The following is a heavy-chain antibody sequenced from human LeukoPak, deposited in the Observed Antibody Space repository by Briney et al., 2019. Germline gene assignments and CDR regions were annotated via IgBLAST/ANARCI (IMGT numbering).Heavy chain of an antibody. CDR1: GYTFTGYY. V-gene: IGHV1-2*02. J-gene: IGHJ4*02. CDR2: INPNSGGT. D-gene: IGHD3-22*01. Sequence: ASVKVSCKASGYTFTGYYMHWVRQAPGQGLEWMGWINPNSGGTNYAQKFQGRVTMTRDTSISTAYMELSRLRSDDTAVYYCAADLNYYDSSGSGDYWGQGTLVTVSS. CDR3: AADLNYYDSSGSGDY.